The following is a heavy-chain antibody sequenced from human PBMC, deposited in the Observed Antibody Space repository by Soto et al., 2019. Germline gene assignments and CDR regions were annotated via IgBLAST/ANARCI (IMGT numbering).Heavy chain of an antibody. CDR2: ISAYNGNT. CDR3: ARDLESGITFGGVAPGY. CDR1: GYTFTSYG. J-gene: IGHJ4*02. D-gene: IGHD3-16*01. V-gene: IGHV1-18*04. Sequence: QVQLVQSGAAVKKPGASVKVSCKASGYTFTSYGISWVRQAPGQGLAWMGWISAYNGNTNYAQKLQGRVTMTTDTSTSTAYMELRSLRSDDTAVYYCARDLESGITFGGVAPGYWGQGTLVTVSS.